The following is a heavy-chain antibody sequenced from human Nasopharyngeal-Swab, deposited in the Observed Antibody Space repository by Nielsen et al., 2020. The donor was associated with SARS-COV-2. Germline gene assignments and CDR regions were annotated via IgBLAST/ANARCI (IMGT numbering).Heavy chain of an antibody. V-gene: IGHV3-21*04. CDR1: GFTFSSYS. J-gene: IGHJ4*02. D-gene: IGHD4-23*01. Sequence: GESLKISCAASGFTFSSYSMNWVRQAPGKGLEWVSSISSSSSYIYYAESVKGRFTISRDNAKNSLYLQMNSLRAEDTAVYYCARDGYSEFNSGDFDYWGQGTLVTVSS. CDR3: ARDGYSEFNSGDFDY. CDR2: ISSSSSYI.